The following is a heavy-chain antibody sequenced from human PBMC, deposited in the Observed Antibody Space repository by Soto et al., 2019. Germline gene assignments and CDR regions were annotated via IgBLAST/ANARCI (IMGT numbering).Heavy chain of an antibody. J-gene: IGHJ4*02. CDR1: GFSLTTRPVG. CDR2: IYWDNDK. Sequence: QITLKESGPTLVKPTQTLTLTCTFSGFSLTTRPVGVGWIRQPPGKALESLALIYWDNDKRYNPSLKSRLAITKEPSKNQVVLTMANVDPMDTATYYCAHRRGGYDWNDGDFDYWGQGTLVTVSS. CDR3: AHRRGGYDWNDGDFDY. D-gene: IGHD1-20*01. V-gene: IGHV2-5*02.